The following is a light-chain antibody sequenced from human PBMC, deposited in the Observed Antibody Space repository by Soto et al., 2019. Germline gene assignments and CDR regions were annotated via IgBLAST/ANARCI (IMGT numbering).Light chain of an antibody. V-gene: IGKV3-15*01. CDR3: QQYYTWPLT. CDR1: QSVSSN. J-gene: IGKJ4*01. CDR2: GAS. Sequence: EIVMTQSPATLSVSPGERTTLSCRASQSVSSNLAWYQQKPGQAPRLLIYGASTRATGIPARFSGSGSGTEFTLTISSLQSEDFAVYYCQQYYTWPLTFVGGTKVEIK.